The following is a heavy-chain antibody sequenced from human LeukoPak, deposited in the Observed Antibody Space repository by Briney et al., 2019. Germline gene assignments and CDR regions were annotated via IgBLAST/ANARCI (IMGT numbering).Heavy chain of an antibody. V-gene: IGHV3-30*04. Sequence: GGSLRLSCAASGFTFSSYAMHWVRQAPGKGLEWVAVISYDGSNKYYADSVKGRFTISRDNSKNTLYLQMNSLRAEDTAVYYCARNNVDTAMVWDYYYYYYMDVWGKGTTVTVPS. CDR1: GFTFSSYA. D-gene: IGHD5-18*01. CDR3: ARNNVDTAMVWDYYYYYYMDV. J-gene: IGHJ6*03. CDR2: ISYDGSNK.